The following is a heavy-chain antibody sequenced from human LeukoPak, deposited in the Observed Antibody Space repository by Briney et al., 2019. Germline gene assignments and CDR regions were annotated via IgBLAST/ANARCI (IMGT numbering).Heavy chain of an antibody. V-gene: IGHV3-66*02. CDR3: ARETISGSYGY. D-gene: IGHD1-26*01. J-gene: IGHJ4*02. Sequence: GGSLRLSCAASGFTVSSNYMSWVRQAPGKGLEWVSVICSGGSTYYADSVKGRFIISRDNSKNTLYLQMNSLRAEDTAVYYCARETISGSYGYWGQGTLVTVSS. CDR1: GFTVSSNY. CDR2: ICSGGST.